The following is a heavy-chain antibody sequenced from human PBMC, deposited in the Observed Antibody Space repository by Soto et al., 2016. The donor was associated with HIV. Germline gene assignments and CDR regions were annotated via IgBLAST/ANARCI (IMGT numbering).Heavy chain of an antibody. CDR1: GYTFTGYY. CDR2: INPNSGGT. J-gene: IGHJ4*02. D-gene: IGHD6-19*01. V-gene: IGHV1-2*02. Sequence: QVQLVQSGAEVKKPGASVKVSCKASGYTFTGYYMLWVRQAPGQGLEWMGWINPNSGGTNYAQKFQGRVTMTRDTSISTAYMELSRLRSDDTAVYYCARDYRIAVAGTTHGPWGRSSLAHWGQGTLVTVSS. CDR3: ARDYRIAVAGTTHGPWGRSSLAH.